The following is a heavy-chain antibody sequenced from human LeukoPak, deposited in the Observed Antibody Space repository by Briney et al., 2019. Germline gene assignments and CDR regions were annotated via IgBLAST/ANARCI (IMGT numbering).Heavy chain of an antibody. CDR1: GGSFSGYY. D-gene: IGHD3-22*01. CDR3: ARSPPLTYYYDSSGYYRDY. V-gene: IGHV4-34*01. Sequence: PSETLSLTCAVYGGSFSGYYWSWIRQPPGKGLEWIGEINHSGSTNYNPSLKSRVTISVDTSKNQFSLKLSSVTAADTAVYYCARSPPLTYYYDSSGYYRDYWGQGTLSPSPQ. J-gene: IGHJ4*02. CDR2: INHSGST.